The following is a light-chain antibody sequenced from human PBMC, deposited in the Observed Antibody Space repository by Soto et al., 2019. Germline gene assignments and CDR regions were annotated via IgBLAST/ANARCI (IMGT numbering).Light chain of an antibody. CDR3: QQYSSFSP. CDR2: GGS. V-gene: IGKV3-20*01. CDR1: QSVSSSY. J-gene: IGKJ4*01. Sequence: EIVLTQSPGTLSLSPVERATLSCRASQSVSSSYLAWYQQKPGQAPRLLIYGGSSRASGVPDRFSGSGSGTDFTLTISRLEPEDSAMYYCQQYSSFSPFGGGTKV.